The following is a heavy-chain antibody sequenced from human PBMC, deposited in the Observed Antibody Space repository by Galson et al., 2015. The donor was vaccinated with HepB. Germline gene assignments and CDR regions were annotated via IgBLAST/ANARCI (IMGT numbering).Heavy chain of an antibody. Sequence: SLRLSCAASGFTFNTYTMHWVRQAPGKGLEWVAVISDDGSNKYYADSVKGRFTISRDNSKNTLSLQMNNVRPEDTAVYYCARDNFPPGIRYNWHYGDYWGQGTLVTVSS. CDR2: ISDDGSNK. V-gene: IGHV3-30-3*01. J-gene: IGHJ4*02. CDR1: GFTFNTYT. D-gene: IGHD1-7*01. CDR3: ARDNFPPGIRYNWHYGDY.